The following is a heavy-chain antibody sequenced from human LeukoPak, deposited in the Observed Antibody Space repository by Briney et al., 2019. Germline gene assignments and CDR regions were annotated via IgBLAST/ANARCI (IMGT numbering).Heavy chain of an antibody. V-gene: IGHV1-69*05. CDR1: GGTFSSYA. CDR2: VIPIFGTA. Sequence: SVKVSCKASGGTFSSYAISWVRQAPGQGLEWMGGVIPIFGTANYAQKFQGRVTITTDESTSTAYMELSSLRSEDTAVYYCASRVVPAATDYYYYYMDVWGKGTTVTVSS. D-gene: IGHD2-2*01. J-gene: IGHJ6*03. CDR3: ASRVVPAATDYYYYYMDV.